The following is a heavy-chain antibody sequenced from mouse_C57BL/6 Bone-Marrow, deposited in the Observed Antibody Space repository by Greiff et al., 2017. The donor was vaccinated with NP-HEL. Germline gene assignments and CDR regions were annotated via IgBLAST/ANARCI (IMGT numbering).Heavy chain of an antibody. CDR3: ARDDGYGAMDY. CDR2: ISNLAYSI. CDR1: GFTFSDYG. J-gene: IGHJ4*01. V-gene: IGHV5-15*01. Sequence: EVKLMESGGGLVQPGGSLKLSCAASGFTFSDYGMAWVRQAPRKGPEWVAFISNLAYSIYYADTVTGRFTISRENAKNTLYLEMSSLRSEDTAMYYCARDDGYGAMDYWGQGTSVTVSS. D-gene: IGHD2-3*01.